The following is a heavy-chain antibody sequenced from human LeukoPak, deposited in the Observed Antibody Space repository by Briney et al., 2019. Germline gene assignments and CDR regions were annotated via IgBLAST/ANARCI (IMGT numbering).Heavy chain of an antibody. Sequence: ASVKVSCKASGYTFTSYYVHWVRQAPGQGLEWMGIINPSGGSTTYAQNFQGRITMTSDTSTSTVYMELSSLRSEDTAVYYCARVRFSSGWYIAFDMWGQGTMVTVSS. J-gene: IGHJ3*02. CDR2: INPSGGST. V-gene: IGHV1-46*01. CDR1: GYTFTSYY. CDR3: ARVRFSSGWYIAFDM. D-gene: IGHD6-19*01.